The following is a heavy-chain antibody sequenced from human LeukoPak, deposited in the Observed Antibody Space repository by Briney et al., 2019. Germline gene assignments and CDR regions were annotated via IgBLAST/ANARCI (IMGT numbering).Heavy chain of an antibody. CDR1: GGSISSGGYY. CDR3: ARVNYGSATKEDY. V-gene: IGHV4-31*03. D-gene: IGHD3-10*01. CDR2: IYYSGSA. Sequence: SETLSLTCTVSGGSISSGGYYWSWISQHPAKGLEWIGYIYYSGSAYYNPSLKSRVTISVDTSENQFSLKLSSVTAADTAVYYCARVNYGSATKEDYWGQGTLVTVSS. J-gene: IGHJ4*02.